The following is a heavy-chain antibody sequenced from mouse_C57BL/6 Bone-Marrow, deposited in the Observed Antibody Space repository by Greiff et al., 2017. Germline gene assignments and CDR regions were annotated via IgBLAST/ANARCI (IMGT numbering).Heavy chain of an antibody. CDR2: IHHNSGST. Sequence: QVQLQQPGAELVKPGASVKLSCKASGYTFTSYWMHWVKQRPGQGLEWIGMIHHNSGSTNYNEKFKSKATLTVDKSSSKAYMQLSSLTSEESAVYYCARRITTVVATPYYYAMDYWGQGTSVTVSS. CDR3: ARRITTVVATPYYYAMDY. D-gene: IGHD1-1*01. V-gene: IGHV1-64*01. CDR1: GYTFTSYW. J-gene: IGHJ4*01.